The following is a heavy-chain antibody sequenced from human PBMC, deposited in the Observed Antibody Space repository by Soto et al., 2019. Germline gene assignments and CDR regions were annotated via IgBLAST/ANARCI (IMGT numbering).Heavy chain of an antibody. D-gene: IGHD5-12*01. CDR2: IQSDVTT. Sequence: WGSLRLSCAASGFSVSSNSMSWVRQAPGKGLGWVSVIQSDVTTDYADSVQGRPIIHRDSPKDKLYLQMSRLRAEHTAVYYCSRELRGSWYNWFDPWGQGTLVTVSS. CDR1: GFSVSSNS. J-gene: IGHJ5*02. V-gene: IGHV3-53*01. CDR3: SRELRGSWYNWFDP.